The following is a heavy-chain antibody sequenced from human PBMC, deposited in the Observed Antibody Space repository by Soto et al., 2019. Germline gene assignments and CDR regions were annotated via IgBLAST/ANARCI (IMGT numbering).Heavy chain of an antibody. D-gene: IGHD3-3*01. CDR3: ARDPHNELLFGLYGMDV. CDR2: INPNSGGT. J-gene: IGHJ6*02. Sequence: ASVKVSCKASGYTFTGYYMHWVRQAPGQGLEWMGWINPNSGGTNYAQKFQGRVTMTRDTSISTAYMELSRLRSDDTAVYYCARDPHNELLFGLYGMDVWGQGTTVTSP. V-gene: IGHV1-2*02. CDR1: GYTFTGYY.